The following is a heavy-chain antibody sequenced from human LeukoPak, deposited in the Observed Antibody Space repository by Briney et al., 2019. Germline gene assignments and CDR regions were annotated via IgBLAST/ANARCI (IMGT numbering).Heavy chain of an antibody. J-gene: IGHJ3*02. Sequence: PGGSLRLSCAASGFTFSSYAMHWVRQAPGKGLEWVAVISYDGSNKYYADSVKGRFTISRDNSKNTLYLQMNSLRAEDTAVYYCAKDLALDAFDIWGQGTMVTVSS. V-gene: IGHV3-30-3*01. CDR1: GFTFSSYA. CDR3: AKDLALDAFDI. CDR2: ISYDGSNK.